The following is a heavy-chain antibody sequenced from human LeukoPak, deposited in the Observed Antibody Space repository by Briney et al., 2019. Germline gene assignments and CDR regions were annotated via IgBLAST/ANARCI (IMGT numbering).Heavy chain of an antibody. CDR1: GGSISGYY. CDR2: IYYTGST. J-gene: IGHJ4*02. CDR3: ARRGYSGYERFDY. Sequence: SETLSLTCTVSGGSISGYYWSWIRQPPGKGLEWMGYIYYTGSTNYNPSLKSRATISVDTSKNQFSLKLSSVTAADTAVYYCARRGYSGYERFDYWGQGTLVTVSA. D-gene: IGHD5-12*01. V-gene: IGHV4-59*08.